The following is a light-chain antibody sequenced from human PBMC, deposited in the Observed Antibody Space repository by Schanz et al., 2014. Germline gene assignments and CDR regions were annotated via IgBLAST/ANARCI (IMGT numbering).Light chain of an antibody. CDR2: DVS. J-gene: IGLJ1*01. V-gene: IGLV2-14*01. CDR3: CSYAGSNNFV. CDR1: SSDVGGYNY. Sequence: QSALTQPASVSGSPGQSITISCTGTSSDVGGYNYVSWYQQHPGKAPKLMIYDVSNRPSGVSNRFSGSKSGNTASLTISGLQAEDEADYYCCSYAGSNNFVFGTGTKLTVL.